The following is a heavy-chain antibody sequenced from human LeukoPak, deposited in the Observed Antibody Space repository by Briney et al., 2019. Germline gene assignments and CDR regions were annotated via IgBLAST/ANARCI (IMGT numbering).Heavy chain of an antibody. Sequence: SETLSLTCTVSGGSISSSSYYWGWIPQPSGKGLEWIGSIYNSGGTYSNPSLKSRVTISVDTSKNQFSLKLSSVTAADTAVYYCASDCSSTSCYGSDYWGQGTLVTVSS. CDR1: GGSISSSSYY. D-gene: IGHD2-2*01. V-gene: IGHV4-39*01. CDR2: IYNSGGT. J-gene: IGHJ4*02. CDR3: ASDCSSTSCYGSDY.